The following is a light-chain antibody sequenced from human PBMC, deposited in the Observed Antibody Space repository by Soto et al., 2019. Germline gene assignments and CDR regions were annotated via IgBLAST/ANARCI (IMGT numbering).Light chain of an antibody. CDR2: GAS. CDR3: QQYDSSPWT. J-gene: IGKJ1*01. Sequence: EIVLTQSPGTLSLSPGERATLSCRASQSVSSSFLAWYQQKPGQAPRLLIYGASTRATGIPDRFSGSGSGTDFTLTISRLEPEDFAVXYCQQYDSSPWTFGQGTKVEIK. V-gene: IGKV3-20*01. CDR1: QSVSSSF.